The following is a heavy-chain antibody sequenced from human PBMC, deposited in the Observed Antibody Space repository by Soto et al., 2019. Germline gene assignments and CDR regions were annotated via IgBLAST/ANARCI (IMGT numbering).Heavy chain of an antibody. J-gene: IGHJ6*02. CDR3: ARLGRRDSGWYGVVDV. Sequence: SETLCLICTVSGDLVRRNDWYCGWVRQPPGKGLEWIGSMDHSGGTYQNPSLKSRVTISVDTSKTQFSLKLNSVTAADTAVYYCARLGRRDSGWYGVVDVWGQGTKVTVSS. CDR1: GDLVRRNDWY. V-gene: IGHV4-39*01. D-gene: IGHD6-19*01. CDR2: MDHSGGT.